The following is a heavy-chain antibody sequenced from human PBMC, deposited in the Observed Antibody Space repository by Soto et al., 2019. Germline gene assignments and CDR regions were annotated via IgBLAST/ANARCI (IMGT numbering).Heavy chain of an antibody. J-gene: IGHJ6*02. CDR3: AMVDNYVTPTPQDV. V-gene: IGHV1-18*01. Sequence: QVQLVQCGDEVRKPGSSVKVSCTASSYIFVNCGIAWVRQAHGQGIEWMGWISPYSGNTHYASKVQGRLTMTTDTSTSTAYMDLGSLTSVDTAVYYCAMVDNYVTPTPQDVWGQGTTVTVSS. CDR1: SYIFVNCG. CDR2: ISPYSGNT. D-gene: IGHD3-16*01.